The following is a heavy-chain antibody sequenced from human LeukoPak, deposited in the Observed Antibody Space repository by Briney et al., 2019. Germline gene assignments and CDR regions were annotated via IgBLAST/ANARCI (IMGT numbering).Heavy chain of an antibody. CDR2: ISSSGSTI. D-gene: IGHD3-22*01. Sequence: GGSLRLSCAASGFTFSSYEMNWVRQAPGKGLEWVSYISSSGSTIYYADSVKGRFTISRDNAKNSLYLQMNSLRAEDTAVYYCARGYYYDSSGYYYGVGAFDIWGQGTMVTVSS. CDR1: GFTFSSYE. V-gene: IGHV3-48*03. J-gene: IGHJ3*02. CDR3: ARGYYYDSSGYYYGVGAFDI.